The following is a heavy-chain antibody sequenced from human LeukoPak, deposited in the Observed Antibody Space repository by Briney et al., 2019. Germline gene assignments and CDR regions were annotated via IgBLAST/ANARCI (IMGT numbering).Heavy chain of an antibody. CDR3: AKIGYYYGPDY. V-gene: IGHV4-38-2*01. CDR1: GYSISSGYY. CDR2: IYHSGST. Sequence: SETLSLTCAVSGYSISSGYYWGWIGQPPGKGLEWIGSIYHSGSTYYNPSLKSRVTISVDTSKNQFSLKLSSVTAADTAVYYCAKIGYYYGPDYWGQGTLVTVSS. D-gene: IGHD3-10*01. J-gene: IGHJ4*02.